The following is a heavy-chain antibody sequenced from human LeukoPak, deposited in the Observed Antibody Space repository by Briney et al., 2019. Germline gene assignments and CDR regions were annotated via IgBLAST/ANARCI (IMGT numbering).Heavy chain of an antibody. CDR1: GDSVSTASNA. Sequence: SQTLSLTCALSGDSVSTASNAWYWIRQSPSRGLEWLGRTYYNSKWYTDYAVSVSGRTTINPDTSRNQLSLQLSFVTPEDTAVYYCAIHDFWSGFDYWGQGTLVTVSS. J-gene: IGHJ4*02. CDR3: AIHDFWSGFDY. V-gene: IGHV6-1*01. CDR2: TYYNSKWYT. D-gene: IGHD3-3*01.